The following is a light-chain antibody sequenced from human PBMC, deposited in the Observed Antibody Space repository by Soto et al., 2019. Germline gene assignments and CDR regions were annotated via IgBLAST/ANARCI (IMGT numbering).Light chain of an antibody. J-gene: IGLJ1*01. CDR3: SSYTSSSTYV. Sequence: QSALTQPPSVSGSPGQSVAISCTGTSSDVGNSNGVSWYQQAPGTAPELMIYDVTNRPSGVPDRFSGSKSGNTASLTISGLQAEDEADYYCSSYTSSSTYVFGTGTKVTVL. CDR2: DVT. V-gene: IGLV2-18*02. CDR1: SSDVGNSNG.